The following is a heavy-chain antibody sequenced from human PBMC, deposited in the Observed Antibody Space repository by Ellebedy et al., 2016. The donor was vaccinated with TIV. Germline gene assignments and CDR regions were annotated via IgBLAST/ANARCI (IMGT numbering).Heavy chain of an antibody. V-gene: IGHV3-30*03. CDR3: ARRSRGPSYYFDY. D-gene: IGHD3-10*01. J-gene: IGHJ4*02. CDR2: VTSGGNNK. Sequence: GESLKISCAASGFTFSAYGMHWVRQAPGKGLEWVAVVTSGGNNKNYAESVKGRFTISRDNAKNSLYLQLSSLRAEDTAVYYCARRSRGPSYYFDYWGQGALVTVSS. CDR1: GFTFSAYG.